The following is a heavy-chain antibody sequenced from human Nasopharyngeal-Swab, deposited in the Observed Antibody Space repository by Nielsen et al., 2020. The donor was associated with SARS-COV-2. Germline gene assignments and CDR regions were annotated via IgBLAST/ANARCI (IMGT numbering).Heavy chain of an antibody. CDR2: INPNSGGT. CDR3: AKDAASRDSNSWNHFDH. D-gene: IGHD6-13*01. Sequence: ASVKVSCKASGYTFTDYYIHWVRQAPGQGLEWMGRINPNSGGTSYAQKFQGRLTMTRDTSISTAHMELRRLRSDDTAVYYCAKDAASRDSNSWNHFDHWAREPWSPSPQ. J-gene: IGHJ4*02. V-gene: IGHV1-2*06. CDR1: GYTFTDYY.